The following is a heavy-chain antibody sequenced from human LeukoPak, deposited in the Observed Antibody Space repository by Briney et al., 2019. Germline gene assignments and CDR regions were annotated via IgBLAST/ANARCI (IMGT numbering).Heavy chain of an antibody. V-gene: IGHV3-23*01. D-gene: IGHD6-19*01. Sequence: GGTLRLSCAASGFIFSSSGMSGIRQAPGKGREGVSSIDYIGCSTYYAGSVKGRFTISRDNAKKTLYLQLKSLRGDDTAVYYCARNSGWYGVSWGQGTLVTVSS. J-gene: IGHJ4*02. CDR1: GFIFSSSG. CDR2: IDYIGCST. CDR3: ARNSGWYGVS.